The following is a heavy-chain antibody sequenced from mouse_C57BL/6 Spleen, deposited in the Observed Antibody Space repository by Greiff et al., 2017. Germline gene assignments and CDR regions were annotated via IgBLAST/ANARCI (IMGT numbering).Heavy chain of an antibody. CDR2: ISDGGSYT. V-gene: IGHV5-4*01. Sequence: EVKVVESGGGLVKPGGSLKLSCAASGFTFSSYAMSWVRQTPEKRLEWVATISDGGSYTYYPDNVKGRFTISRDNAKNNLYLQMSHLKSEDTAMYYCARDRVYDNYAMDCWGQGTSVTVSS. CDR1: GFTFSSYA. D-gene: IGHD2-12*01. J-gene: IGHJ4*01. CDR3: ARDRVYDNYAMDC.